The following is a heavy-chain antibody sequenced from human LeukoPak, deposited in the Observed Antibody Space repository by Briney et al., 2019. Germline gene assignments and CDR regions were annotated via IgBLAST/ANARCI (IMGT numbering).Heavy chain of an antibody. Sequence: PGGSLRLSCAASGFTFSSYAMHWVRQAPGKGLEWVAVISYDGSNKYYADSVKGRFTISRDNSKNTLHLQINSLRAEDTAVYYCARTTYYFDYWGQGTLVTVSS. J-gene: IGHJ4*02. CDR2: ISYDGSNK. CDR1: GFTFSSYA. V-gene: IGHV3-30*04. D-gene: IGHD1-1*01. CDR3: ARTTYYFDY.